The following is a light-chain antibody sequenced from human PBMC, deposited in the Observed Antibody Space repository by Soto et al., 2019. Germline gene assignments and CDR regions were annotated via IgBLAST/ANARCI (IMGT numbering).Light chain of an antibody. V-gene: IGLV2-14*01. Sequence: QSVLTQPASLSGSPGQSITISCTGTSSDVGGYNYVSWYQQHPGKVPKLMIYDVSDRPSGVSSRFSGSKAGNTASLTISGLQAEDEADYYCSSYTSSRTLVFGTGTKVTVL. CDR2: DVS. CDR1: SSDVGGYNY. CDR3: SSYTSSRTLV. J-gene: IGLJ1*01.